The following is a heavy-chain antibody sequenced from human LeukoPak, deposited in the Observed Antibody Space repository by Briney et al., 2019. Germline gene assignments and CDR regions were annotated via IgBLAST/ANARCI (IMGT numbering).Heavy chain of an antibody. CDR1: GFTFSSYE. CDR2: ISSSGSTI. D-gene: IGHD1-26*01. J-gene: IGHJ4*02. CDR3: ARGWDIDY. V-gene: IGHV3-48*03. Sequence: PGGYLRLYCAASGFTFSSYEMNWVRQAPGKGLEWVSYISSSGSTIYYADSVKGRFTISRDNAKNSLYLQMNSPRAEDTAVYYYARGWDIDYWGQGTLVTVSS.